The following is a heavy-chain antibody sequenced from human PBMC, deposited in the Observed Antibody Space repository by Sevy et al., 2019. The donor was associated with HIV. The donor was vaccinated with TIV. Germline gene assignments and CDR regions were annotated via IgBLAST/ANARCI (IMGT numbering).Heavy chain of an antibody. CDR3: ARVSDYGDYGYYYYGMDV. CDR2: ISYDGSNK. D-gene: IGHD4-17*01. V-gene: IGHV3-30-3*01. J-gene: IGHJ6*02. CDR1: GFTFSSYA. Sequence: GGSLRLSCAASGFTFSSYAMHWVRQAPGKGLEWVALISYDGSNKYYADSVKGRFTISRDNSKNTLYLQMNSLRAEDTAVYYCARVSDYGDYGYYYYGMDVWGQGTTVTVSS.